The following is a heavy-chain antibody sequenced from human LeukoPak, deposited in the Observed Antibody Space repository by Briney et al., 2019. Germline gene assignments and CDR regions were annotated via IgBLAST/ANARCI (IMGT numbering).Heavy chain of an antibody. CDR2: IDSGGST. CDR3: AREGYGYFEY. CDR1: GGTVSSKY. V-gene: IGHV3-53*01. J-gene: IGHJ4*02. Sequence: GGSMRLCYAASGGTVSSKYMSWGRQPPGKGLEWVSVIDSGGSTYYADSVKGRFTISRDNSKNTLYLQVNSLRAEDTAVYYCAREGYGYFEYWGQGTLVTVSS. D-gene: IGHD2-15*01.